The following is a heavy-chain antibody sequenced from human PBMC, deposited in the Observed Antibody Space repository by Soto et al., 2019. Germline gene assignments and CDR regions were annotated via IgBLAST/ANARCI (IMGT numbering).Heavy chain of an antibody. J-gene: IGHJ3*02. V-gene: IGHV4-31*03. D-gene: IGHD3-22*01. CDR3: ARVGYYDVSGYNAFDI. CDR2: IYYSGST. Sequence: QVQLQESGPGLVKPSQTLSLTCTVSGGSISSGGSYWSWIRQHPGKGLEWIGYIYYSGSTYYNPSLKSRVTISVDTSKNPFSLKLSSVTAADTAVYYCARVGYYDVSGYNAFDIWGQGTMVTVSS. CDR1: GGSISSGGSY.